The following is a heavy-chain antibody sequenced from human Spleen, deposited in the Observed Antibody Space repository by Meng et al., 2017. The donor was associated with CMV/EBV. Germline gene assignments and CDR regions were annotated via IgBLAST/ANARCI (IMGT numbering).Heavy chain of an antibody. CDR3: ARVAAAGRGMDV. V-gene: IGHV3-7*04. CDR2: INQDEGQK. J-gene: IGHJ6*02. CDR1: GFTFSSHW. D-gene: IGHD6-13*01. Sequence: GESLKISCAASGFTFSSHWMTWVRQPPGKGLEWVANINQDEGQKNYVDSVKGRFTISRDNAKNSLFLQMNSLRDEDTAVYYCARVAAAGRGMDVWGQGTTVTVSS.